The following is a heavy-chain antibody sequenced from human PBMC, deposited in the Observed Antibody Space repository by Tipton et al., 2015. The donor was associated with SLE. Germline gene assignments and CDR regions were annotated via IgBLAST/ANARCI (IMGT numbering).Heavy chain of an antibody. CDR1: GGSFSGYY. Sequence: TLSLTCAVYGGSFSGYYWSWIRQPPGKGLEWIGEINHSGSTNYNPSLKSRVTISVDTSKNQFSLKLSSGTAADTAVYYCARQVRYSSSWYSGRYFDYWGQGTLVTVSS. CDR3: ARQVRYSSSWYSGRYFDY. V-gene: IGHV4-34*01. J-gene: IGHJ4*02. CDR2: INHSGST. D-gene: IGHD6-13*01.